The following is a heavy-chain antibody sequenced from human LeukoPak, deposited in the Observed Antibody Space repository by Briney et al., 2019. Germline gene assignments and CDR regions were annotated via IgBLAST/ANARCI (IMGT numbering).Heavy chain of an antibody. J-gene: IGHJ5*02. CDR2: IFYSGST. V-gene: IGHV4-39*07. D-gene: IGHD6-25*01. CDR1: GGSISTSNYY. CDR3: ARQRGNWFDP. Sequence: PSETLSLTCTVSGGSISTSNYYWGWIRQPPGKGLEWIGNIFYSGSTYYSPSLRSRVTISLDTSRNQFSLKLNSVTAADTAVYYCARQRGNWFDPWGQGTLVTVSS.